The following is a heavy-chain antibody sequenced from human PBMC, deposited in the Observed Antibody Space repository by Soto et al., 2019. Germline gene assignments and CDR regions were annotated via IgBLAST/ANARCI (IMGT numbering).Heavy chain of an antibody. CDR1: GFTFSNYA. V-gene: IGHV3-30-3*01. CDR3: ARDLGGAIDY. D-gene: IGHD3-16*01. CDR2: ISYDGSNK. J-gene: IGHJ4*02. Sequence: VQLVESGGGVVQPGRSLRLSCAASGFTFSNYAMHWVRQAPGKGLEWVAVISYDGSNKYYADSVKGRSPISRDNSKNTLYLQMNSLRAEDTAVYYCARDLGGAIDYWGQGTLVTVSS.